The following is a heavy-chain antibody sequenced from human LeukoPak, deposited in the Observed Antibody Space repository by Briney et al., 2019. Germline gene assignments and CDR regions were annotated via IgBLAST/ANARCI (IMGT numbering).Heavy chain of an antibody. D-gene: IGHD2-15*01. V-gene: IGHV1-8*01. CDR3: ARGVGYCSGGSCYYTTVYNWFDP. CDR2: MNPNSGNT. J-gene: IGHJ5*02. CDR1: GYTFTGYD. Sequence: ASVKVSCKASGYTFTGYDINWVRQATGQGLEWMGWMNPNSGNTGYAQKFQGRVAMTRNTSISTAYMELSSLRSEDTAVYYCARGVGYCSGGSCYYTTVYNWFDPWGQGTLVTVSS.